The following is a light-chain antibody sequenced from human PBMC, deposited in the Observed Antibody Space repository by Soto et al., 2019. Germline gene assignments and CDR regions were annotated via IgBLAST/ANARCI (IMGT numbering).Light chain of an antibody. CDR1: QGIGSW. Sequence: DIQMSQSPSSVSASVGYRVTVTCLASQGIGSWLAWYQQKPGKAPNLLIYAASSLRSGVPSRFSGSGSGTDFTLTICSLQPEDFATYYCQQANSFPVTFGQGTRLEI. V-gene: IGKV1-12*01. CDR2: AAS. CDR3: QQANSFPVT. J-gene: IGKJ5*01.